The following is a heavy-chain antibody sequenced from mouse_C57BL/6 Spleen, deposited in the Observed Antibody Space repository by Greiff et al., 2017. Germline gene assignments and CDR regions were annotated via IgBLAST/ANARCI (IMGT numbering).Heavy chain of an antibody. CDR2: IRLKSDNYAT. D-gene: IGHD1-1*01. J-gene: IGHJ1*03. V-gene: IGHV6-3*01. Sequence: EVKLMESGGGLVQPGGSMKLSCVASGFTFSNYWMNWVRQSPEKGLEWVAQIRLKSDNYATHYAESVKGRFTISRDDSKSSVYLQMHNLRAEDTGIYYCTAYYGREVFVWGTGTTVTVSS. CDR1: GFTFSNYW. CDR3: TAYYGREVFV.